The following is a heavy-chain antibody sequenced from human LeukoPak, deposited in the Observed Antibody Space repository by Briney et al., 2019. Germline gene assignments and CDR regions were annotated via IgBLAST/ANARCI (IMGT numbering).Heavy chain of an antibody. V-gene: IGHV4-34*01. CDR2: INHSGST. CDR1: GVSFSAYY. D-gene: IGHD2/OR15-2a*01. CDR3: ARVDKNGGTTFDY. J-gene: IGHJ4*02. Sequence: SGTLSLTCAVYGVSFSAYYRSWIRQPPGKGLEWSGEINHSGSTNYNTALQSRVNISVDTSKNQLSLKLSAVTAADTAVYYYARVDKNGGTTFDYWGEGTLVTVSS.